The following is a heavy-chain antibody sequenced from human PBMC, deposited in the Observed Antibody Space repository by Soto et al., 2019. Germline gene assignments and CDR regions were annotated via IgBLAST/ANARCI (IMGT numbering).Heavy chain of an antibody. J-gene: IGHJ6*02. V-gene: IGHV3-11*06. CDR3: ARGIKSKLQSGSYGMDV. D-gene: IGHD3-22*01. CDR2: ISSSSSYT. Sequence: GGSLRLSCAASGFTFSDYYMSWIRQAPGKGLEWVSYISSSSSYTNYADSVKGRFTISRDNAKNSLYLQMNSLRAEDTAVYYCARGIKSKLQSGSYGMDVWGQGTTVTVSS. CDR1: GFTFSDYY.